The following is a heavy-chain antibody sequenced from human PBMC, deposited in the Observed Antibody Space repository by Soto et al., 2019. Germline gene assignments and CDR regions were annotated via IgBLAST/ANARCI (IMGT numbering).Heavy chain of an antibody. D-gene: IGHD3-10*01. CDR1: GFTFSSYG. CDR2: ISYDGSNK. CDR3: AKDLSSPLGITMVRGVIWAYYYGMDV. J-gene: IGHJ6*02. V-gene: IGHV3-30*18. Sequence: QVQLVESGGGVVQPGRSLRLSCAASGFTFSSYGMHWVRQAPGKGLEWVAVISYDGSNKYYADSVKGRFTISRDNSKITLYMKMKSLRAEDTAVYYCAKDLSSPLGITMVRGVIWAYYYGMDVWGQGTTVTVSS.